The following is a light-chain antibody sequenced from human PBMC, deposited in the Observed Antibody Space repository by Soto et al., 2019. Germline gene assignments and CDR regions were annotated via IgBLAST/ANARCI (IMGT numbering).Light chain of an antibody. CDR1: QSVSSSY. CDR2: GAS. V-gene: IGKV3-20*01. Sequence: EIVLTQSPGTLSLSPGERATLSCRASQSVSSSYLAWYQQEPGQAPRLLIYGASSRATGIPDRFSGSGSGTDFTLTISRLEPQDFAVYFCQQYGSLPWTFGQGTKVEIK. J-gene: IGKJ1*01. CDR3: QQYGSLPWT.